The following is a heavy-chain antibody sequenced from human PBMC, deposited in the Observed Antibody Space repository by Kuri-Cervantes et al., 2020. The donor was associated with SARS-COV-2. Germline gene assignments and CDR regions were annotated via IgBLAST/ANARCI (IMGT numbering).Heavy chain of an antibody. D-gene: IGHD6-13*01. CDR1: GFTFSGHW. Sequence: GGSLRLSCAASGFTFSGHWIHWVRQAPGKGLEWVSSISSYSSFIYYADSVKGRFTISRDNVKNSLYLQMDSLRAEDTALYYCARDGDSSSRYYFDYWGQGSLVTVSS. J-gene: IGHJ4*02. CDR3: ARDGDSSSRYYFDY. V-gene: IGHV3-21*01. CDR2: ISSYSSFI.